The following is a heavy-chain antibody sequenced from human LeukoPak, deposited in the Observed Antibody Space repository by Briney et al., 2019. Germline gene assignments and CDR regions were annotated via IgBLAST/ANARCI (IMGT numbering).Heavy chain of an antibody. CDR2: IYPGDSDT. Sequence: RESLKISCKGSGYSFTSYWIGWVRQMPGKGLEWMGIIYPGDSDTRYSPSFQGQVTISADKSISTAYLQWSSLKASDTAMYYCARLVGYYDSSGYYWNDAFDIWGQGTMVTVSS. CDR1: GYSFTSYW. J-gene: IGHJ3*02. CDR3: ARLVGYYDSSGYYWNDAFDI. D-gene: IGHD3-22*01. V-gene: IGHV5-51*01.